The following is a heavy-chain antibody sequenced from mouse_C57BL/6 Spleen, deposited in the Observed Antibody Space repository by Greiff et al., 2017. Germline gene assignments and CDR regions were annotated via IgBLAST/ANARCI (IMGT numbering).Heavy chain of an antibody. CDR2: IDPSDSYT. CDR3: ARGYGNYVDY. D-gene: IGHD2-10*02. CDR1: GYTFTSYW. J-gene: IGHJ2*01. V-gene: IGHV1-50*01. Sequence: QVQLQQPGAELVKPGASVKLSCKASGYTFTSYWMQWVKQRPGQGLEWIGEIDPSDSYTNSNQKFKGKATLTVDTSSSTAYMQLSSLTSEDSAVYYCARGYGNYVDYWGQGTTLTVSS.